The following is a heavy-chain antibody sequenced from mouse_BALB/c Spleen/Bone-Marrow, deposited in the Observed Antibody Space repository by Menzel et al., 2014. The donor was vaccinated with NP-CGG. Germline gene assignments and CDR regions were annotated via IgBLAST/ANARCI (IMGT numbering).Heavy chain of an antibody. Sequence: EVMLVESGGGLVQLGGSRKLSCSASGFTFSSFGMHWVRQAPEKGLEWVAYISSGSSTIYYADTVKGRFTISRDNPKNTLFLQMTSLRSEDTAMYYCARYYGNYSGYFDVWGAGTTVTVSS. CDR3: ARYYGNYSGYFDV. CDR2: ISSGSSTI. J-gene: IGHJ1*01. V-gene: IGHV5-17*02. D-gene: IGHD2-1*01. CDR1: GFTFSSFG.